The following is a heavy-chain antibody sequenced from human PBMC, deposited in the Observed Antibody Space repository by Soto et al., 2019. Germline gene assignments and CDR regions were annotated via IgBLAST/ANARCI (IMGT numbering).Heavy chain of an antibody. J-gene: IGHJ4*02. V-gene: IGHV4-59*01. CDR2: INYSGST. CDR1: GGPISSYY. CDR3: ARRDPRTTRGEDY. Sequence: QVQLQESGPGLVKPSETLSLTCTVSGGPISSYYWSWIRQPPGKGLEWIGYINYSGSTNYNPSLKRRVTISVATSKNQFSLKLRSVTAADTAVYYCARRDPRTTRGEDYWGQGTLVTVCS. D-gene: IGHD4-17*01.